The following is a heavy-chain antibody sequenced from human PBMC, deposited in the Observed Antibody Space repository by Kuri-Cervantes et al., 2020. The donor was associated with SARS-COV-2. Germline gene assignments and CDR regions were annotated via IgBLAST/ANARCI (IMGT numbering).Heavy chain of an antibody. CDR1: GGSFSGYY. V-gene: IGHV4-59*01. CDR2: IYYSGST. Sequence: SETLSLTCAVYGGSFSGYYWSWIRQPPGKGLEWIGYIYYSGSTNYNPSLKSRVTISVDTSKNQFSLKLSSVTAADTAVYYCARDLRNTVVTPNYYYYYYMDVWGKGTTVTVSS. D-gene: IGHD4-23*01. J-gene: IGHJ6*03. CDR3: ARDLRNTVVTPNYYYYYYMDV.